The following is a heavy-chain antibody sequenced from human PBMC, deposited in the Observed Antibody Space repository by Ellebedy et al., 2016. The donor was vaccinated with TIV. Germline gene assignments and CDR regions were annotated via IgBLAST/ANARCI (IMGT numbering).Heavy chain of an antibody. D-gene: IGHD3-22*01. CDR2: IYYSGST. CDR3: ATYYYDSNGYFLFDY. V-gene: IGHV4-59*08. J-gene: IGHJ4*02. CDR1: GGSISSYY. Sequence: MPGGSLRLSCTVYGGSISSYYWSWIRQPPGKGLEWIGYIYYSGSTNYNPSLKSRVTISVDTSKNPFSLKLSFVTAADTAVYYCATYYYDSNGYFLFDYWGQGTLVTVSS.